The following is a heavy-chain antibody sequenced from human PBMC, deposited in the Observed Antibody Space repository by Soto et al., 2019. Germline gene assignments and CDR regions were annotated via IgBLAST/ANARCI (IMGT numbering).Heavy chain of an antibody. J-gene: IGHJ4*02. CDR1: AYQFRNQY. CDR2: INPNGGGT. D-gene: IGHD3-10*01. Sequence: VSCKRAAYQFRNQYMDWVRQAKKIGLEWMGIINPNGGGTDYAQKFQGRVTMTTDTYASTVHMELSSLRSEDTAVYFCARDSSASATSYSFDFWVQGTLV. CDR3: ARDSSASATSYSFDF. V-gene: IGHV1-46*01.